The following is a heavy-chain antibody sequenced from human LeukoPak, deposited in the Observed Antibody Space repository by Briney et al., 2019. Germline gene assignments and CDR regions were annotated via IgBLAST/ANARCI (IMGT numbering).Heavy chain of an antibody. V-gene: IGHV3-33*08. CDR2: IWYDGSNK. CDR1: GFTFSSYG. Sequence: PGRSLRLSCAASGFTFSSYGMHWVRQAPGKGLEWVAVIWYDGSNKYYADSVKGRFTISRDNSKNTLYLQMNSLRAEDTAVYYCARDLYHYGMDVWGQGTTVTVSS. CDR3: ARDLYHYGMDV. J-gene: IGHJ6*02.